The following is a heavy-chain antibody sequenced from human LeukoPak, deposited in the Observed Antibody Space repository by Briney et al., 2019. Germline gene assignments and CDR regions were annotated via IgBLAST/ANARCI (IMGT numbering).Heavy chain of an antibody. Sequence: ASVKVSCKTSGYTFTTYEINWVRQAAGQGLEWLGWMHPNSGSIDYAQKFQGRVTMTRDTSTNTAYMELSSLRSEDTAVYYCTRGPRNDPWGQGTLVIVSS. D-gene: IGHD1-14*01. CDR3: TRGPRNDP. CDR2: MHPNSGSI. V-gene: IGHV1-8*01. J-gene: IGHJ5*02. CDR1: GYTFTTYE.